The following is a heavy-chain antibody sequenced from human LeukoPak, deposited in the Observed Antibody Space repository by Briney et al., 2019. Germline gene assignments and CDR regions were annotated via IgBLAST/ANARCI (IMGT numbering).Heavy chain of an antibody. CDR2: ISSSGGTI. J-gene: IGHJ4*02. D-gene: IGHD3-22*01. V-gene: IGHV3-48*01. CDR3: ARDRYYYERSGYYRLDY. CDR1: GFTFSSYS. Sequence: PGGSLRLSCAASGFTFSSYSMTWVRQAPGKGLEWVSYISSSGGTIYYADSVKGQFSISRDNAKNSLYLQMNILRVEDTAFYYCARDRYYYERSGYYRLDYWGQGTLVTVSS.